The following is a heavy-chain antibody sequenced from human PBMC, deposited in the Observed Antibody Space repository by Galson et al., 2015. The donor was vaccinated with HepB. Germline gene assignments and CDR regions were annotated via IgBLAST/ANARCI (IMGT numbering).Heavy chain of an antibody. V-gene: IGHV3-33*06. Sequence: SLRLSCAASGFTFSSYGMHWVRQAPGKGLEWVAVIWYDGSNKYYADSVKGRFTISRDNSMNTLYLQMNSLRAEDTAVYYCAKDLLFPDSNFDYWGQGTLVTVSS. CDR2: IWYDGSNK. D-gene: IGHD2-15*01. CDR3: AKDLLFPDSNFDY. J-gene: IGHJ4*02. CDR1: GFTFSSYG.